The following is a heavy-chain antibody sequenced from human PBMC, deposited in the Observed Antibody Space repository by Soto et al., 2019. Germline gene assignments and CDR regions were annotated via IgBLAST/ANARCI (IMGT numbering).Heavy chain of an antibody. Sequence: GGSLRLSCAASGFTFSSYSMNWVRQAPGKGLEWVSSISSSGTYIYYADSVKGRFTISRDNAKNSLYLQVNSLRAEDTAVYYCARHKTYDDFWSGLDYWGQGILVTVSS. J-gene: IGHJ4*02. V-gene: IGHV3-21*01. CDR2: ISSSGTYI. CDR3: ARHKTYDDFWSGLDY. D-gene: IGHD3-3*01. CDR1: GFTFSSYS.